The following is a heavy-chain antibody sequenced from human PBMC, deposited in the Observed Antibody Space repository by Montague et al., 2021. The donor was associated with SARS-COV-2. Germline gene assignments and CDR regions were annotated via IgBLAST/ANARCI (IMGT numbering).Heavy chain of an antibody. CDR3: ARLLLELPGDS. J-gene: IGHJ4*02. D-gene: IGHD1-7*01. CDR1: GGSISGSNYY. V-gene: IGHV4-39*01. CDR2: IYYSGST. Sequence: SETRSLTCTVSGGSISGSNYYWAWIRQPPGKGLEWIGSIYYSGSTYDNPSLKSRVSISVDASKNQFSLKLNSVTAADTAVYYCARLLLELPGDSWGQGTLVTVSS.